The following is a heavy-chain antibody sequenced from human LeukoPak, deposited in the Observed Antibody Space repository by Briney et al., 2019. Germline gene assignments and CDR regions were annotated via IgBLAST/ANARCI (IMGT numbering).Heavy chain of an antibody. Sequence: PGGSLRLSCAASGFTFSRYWMSWVRQAPGRGLEWVANIKQDGSEKYYVDSVKGRFTISRDNAKNSLYLQMNSLRAEDTAVFYCARDTVVVVSATPLFDYWGQGTLVTVSS. D-gene: IGHD2-15*01. CDR3: ARDTVVVVSATPLFDY. J-gene: IGHJ4*02. V-gene: IGHV3-7*05. CDR2: IKQDGSEK. CDR1: GFTFSRYW.